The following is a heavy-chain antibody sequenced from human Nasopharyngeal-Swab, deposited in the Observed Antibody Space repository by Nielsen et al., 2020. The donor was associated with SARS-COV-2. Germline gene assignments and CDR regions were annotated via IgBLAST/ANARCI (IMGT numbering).Heavy chain of an antibody. CDR1: GGSFSGYY. J-gene: IGHJ6*02. V-gene: IGHV4-34*01. Sequence: GSLRLSCAVYGGSFSGYYWSWIRQPPGKGLDWIGEINHSGSTKYNPSLKSRVSISVDTSKNQFSLKVSSVTAADTAVYYCARGGYYCSSTSCYYYSGYYYGMDVWGQGTTVTVSS. CDR2: INHSGST. CDR3: ARGGYYCSSTSCYYYSGYYYGMDV. D-gene: IGHD2-2*01.